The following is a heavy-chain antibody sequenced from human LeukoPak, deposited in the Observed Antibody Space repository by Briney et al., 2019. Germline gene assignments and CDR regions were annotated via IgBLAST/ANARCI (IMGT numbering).Heavy chain of an antibody. CDR3: AGVIRGFGALDY. V-gene: IGHV3-33*01. J-gene: IGHJ4*02. D-gene: IGHD3-10*01. CDR1: GFNFFTYG. CDR2: IWYDGSNK. Sequence: GGSLRPSCAASGFNFFTYGMHWVRQAPGKGMEWVAVIWYDGSNKYYADSVKGRFTISRDNSKSTLSLQMNSLRAEDTAVYYCAGVIRGFGALDYWGQGTLVTVSS.